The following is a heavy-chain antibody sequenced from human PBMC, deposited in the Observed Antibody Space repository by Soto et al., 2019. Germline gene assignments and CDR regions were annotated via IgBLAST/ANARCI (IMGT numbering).Heavy chain of an antibody. CDR3: ACARDYIWGSSGDAFDI. Sequence: ASVKVSCKFSGYTTSSYDINWVRQSAGHGLEWMGWMNPKSGNTNYAQKFQGRVTMTRNTSTTIAYMELSSLRSDDTAVYYCACARDYIWGSSGDAFDIWGQGTMVTVSS. J-gene: IGHJ3*02. CDR1: GYTTSSYD. V-gene: IGHV1-8*01. CDR2: MNPKSGNT. D-gene: IGHD3-16*01.